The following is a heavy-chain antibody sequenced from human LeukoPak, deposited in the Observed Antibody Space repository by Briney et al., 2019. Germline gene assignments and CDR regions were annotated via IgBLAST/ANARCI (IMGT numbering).Heavy chain of an antibody. V-gene: IGHV3-30*01. J-gene: IGHJ5*02. Sequence: GRSLRLSCAASGFTFSSYAMHWVRQAPGKGLEWVAVISYDGSNKYYADSVKGRFTISRDNSKNTLYLQMNSLRAEDTAVYCCARCPLIVVVPAAMPNWFDPWGQGTLVTVSS. CDR3: ARCPLIVVVPAAMPNWFDP. CDR1: GFTFSSYA. CDR2: ISYDGSNK. D-gene: IGHD2-2*01.